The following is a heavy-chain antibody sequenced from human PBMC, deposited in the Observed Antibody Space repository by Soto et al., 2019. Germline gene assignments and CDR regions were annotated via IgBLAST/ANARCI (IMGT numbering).Heavy chain of an antibody. D-gene: IGHD1-26*01. CDR1: GFSLSTSGMC. J-gene: IGHJ5*02. CDR2: IDWDDDK. CDR3: ARIRDSGSYYEPWFDP. Sequence: SGPTLVNPTQTLTLTCTFSGFSLSTSGMCVSWIRQPPGKALEWLALIDWDDDKYYSTSLKTRLTISKDTSKNQVVLTMTNMDPVDTATYYCARIRDSGSYYEPWFDPWGQGTLVTVSS. V-gene: IGHV2-70*01.